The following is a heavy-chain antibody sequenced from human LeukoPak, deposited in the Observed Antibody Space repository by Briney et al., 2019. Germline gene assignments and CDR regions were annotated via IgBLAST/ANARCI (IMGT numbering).Heavy chain of an antibody. J-gene: IGHJ4*02. CDR2: ISSSGDST. Sequence: PGGSPRLSCAGSGLTFSSYAMSWVRQAPGKGLEWVSGISSSGDSTFYADSVKGRFTISRDNSKNTLYLQMNSLRAEGTAVYYCAKSAGGGIAAAAPFDYWGQGTLVTVSS. CDR3: AKSAGGGIAAAAPFDY. CDR1: GLTFSSYA. V-gene: IGHV3-23*01. D-gene: IGHD6-13*01.